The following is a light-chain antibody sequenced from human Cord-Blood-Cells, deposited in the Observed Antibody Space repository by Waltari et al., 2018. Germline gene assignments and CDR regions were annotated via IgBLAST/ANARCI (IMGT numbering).Light chain of an antibody. Sequence: QSVLTQPPSVSGAPGQRVTIPCPGRRSNIGAGYDVHWYQQLPGTAPKPLIYGNSNRPSGVPDRFSGSKSGTSASLAITGLQAEDEADYYCQSYDSSLSGVVFGGGTKLTVL. V-gene: IGLV1-40*01. CDR3: QSYDSSLSGVV. J-gene: IGLJ2*01. CDR1: RSNIGAGYD. CDR2: GNS.